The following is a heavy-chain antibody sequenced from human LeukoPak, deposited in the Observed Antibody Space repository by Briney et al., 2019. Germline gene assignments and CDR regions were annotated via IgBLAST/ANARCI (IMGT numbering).Heavy chain of an antibody. CDR1: GGSISSSNW. V-gene: IGHV4-4*02. CDR2: IYHSGST. CDR3: ARVGGGSYFFDY. D-gene: IGHD1-26*01. Sequence: KPSETLSLTCSVSGGSISSSNWWSWVRQPPGKGLEWIGEIYHSGSTNYNPSLKSRVTISVDKSKNQFSLKLSSVTAADTAVYYCARVGGGSYFFDYWGQGTLVTASS. J-gene: IGHJ4*02.